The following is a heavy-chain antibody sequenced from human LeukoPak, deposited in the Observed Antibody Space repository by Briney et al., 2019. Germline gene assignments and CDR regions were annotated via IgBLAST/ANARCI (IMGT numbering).Heavy chain of an antibody. V-gene: IGHV3-30*04. CDR3: ARDWGVEARPGYMDV. D-gene: IGHD6-6*01. CDR2: ISYDESNK. CDR1: GFTFSNYA. J-gene: IGHJ6*03. Sequence: GGSLRLSCAASGFTFSNYALHWVRQAPGKGLEWVALISYDESNKYYADSVKGRFTISRDNSKNTLYLQMNSLRAGDTAVYYCARDWGVEARPGYMDVWGKGTTVTVSS.